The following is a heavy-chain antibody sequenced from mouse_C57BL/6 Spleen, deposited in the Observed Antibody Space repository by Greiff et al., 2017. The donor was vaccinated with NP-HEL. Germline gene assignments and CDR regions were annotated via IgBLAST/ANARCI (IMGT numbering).Heavy chain of an antibody. V-gene: IGHV5-17*01. Sequence: EVKVEESGGGLVKPGGSLKLSCAASGFTFSDYGMHWVRQAPEKGLEWVAYISSGSSTIYYADTVKGRFTISRDNAKNTLFLQMTSLRSEDTAMYYCARPHGYGSSYVWYFDVWGTGTTVTVSS. CDR1: GFTFSDYG. CDR2: ISSGSSTI. D-gene: IGHD1-1*01. J-gene: IGHJ1*03. CDR3: ARPHGYGSSYVWYFDV.